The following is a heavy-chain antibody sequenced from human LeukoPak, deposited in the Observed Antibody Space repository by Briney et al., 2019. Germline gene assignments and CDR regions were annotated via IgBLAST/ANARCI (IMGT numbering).Heavy chain of an antibody. V-gene: IGHV3-9*01. CDR3: AREPRGLGALPPPFDY. Sequence: GGSLRLSCAASGFTFDDYAMHWVRQAPGKGLERVSGISWNSGSIGYADSVKGRFSISRDNAKNSLYLQVNSLRAEDTAVYYCAREPRGLGALPPPFDYWGQGTLVTVSS. CDR2: ISWNSGSI. CDR1: GFTFDDYA. D-gene: IGHD3-10*01. J-gene: IGHJ4*02.